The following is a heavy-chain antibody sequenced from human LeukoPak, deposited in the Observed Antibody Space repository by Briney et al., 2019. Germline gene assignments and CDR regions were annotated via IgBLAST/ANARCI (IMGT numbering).Heavy chain of an antibody. D-gene: IGHD3-10*01. Sequence: GGSLRLSRAASGFTFRSYAMHWVRQAPGKGLEWVAVIAYDGSNKYYADSVKGRFTMSRDNSKNTLYLQMNSLRAEDTAVYYCAKDWDDYYGSGSYFDYWGQGTLVTVSS. J-gene: IGHJ4*02. V-gene: IGHV3-30*04. CDR1: GFTFRSYA. CDR2: IAYDGSNK. CDR3: AKDWDDYYGSGSYFDY.